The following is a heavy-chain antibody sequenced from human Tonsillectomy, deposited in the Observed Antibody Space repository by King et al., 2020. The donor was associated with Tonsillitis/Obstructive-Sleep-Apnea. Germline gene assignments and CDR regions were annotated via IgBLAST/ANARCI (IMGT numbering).Heavy chain of an antibody. Sequence: LVPSGAAVPPPGASLPISCQGSGSRFTRSWLGWVRQLPGPGLAWLGLIYPGASATSYRPSFPGQVPLSADKSLSPAYLQWSSLTASDTAMYYCARLSFVVVVAATPWGTFDIWGQGTMVTVAS. CDR2: IYPGASAT. D-gene: IGHD2-15*01. CDR1: GSRFTRSW. V-gene: IGHV5-51*01. J-gene: IGHJ3*02. CDR3: ARLSFVVVVAATPWGTFDI.